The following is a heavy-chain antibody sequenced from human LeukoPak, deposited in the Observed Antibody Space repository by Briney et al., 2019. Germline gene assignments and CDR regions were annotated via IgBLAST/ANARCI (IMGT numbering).Heavy chain of an antibody. CDR2: IYTSGST. CDR1: GGSISSSSYY. J-gene: IGHJ6*03. D-gene: IGHD3-10*01. CDR3: AREGYGSGSYYYYYYYYMDV. Sequence: SETLSLTCTVSGGSISSSSYYWGWIRQPAEKGLEWIGRIYTSGSTNYNPSLKSRVTISVDTSKNQFSLKLSSVTAADTAVYYCAREGYGSGSYYYYYYYYMDVWGKGTTVTISS. V-gene: IGHV4-61*02.